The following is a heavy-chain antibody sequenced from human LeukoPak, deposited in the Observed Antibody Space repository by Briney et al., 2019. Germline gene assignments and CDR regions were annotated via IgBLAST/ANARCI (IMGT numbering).Heavy chain of an antibody. V-gene: IGHV1-8*01. CDR2: IHPNSGRT. D-gene: IGHD4-23*01. J-gene: IGHJ4*02. CDR3: ARGHYGGNRYFDI. Sequence: ASVKGSCKASGYTFRSYEINWVRQAPGQGLEWVGWIHPNSGRTGYAQNFQGRVTMTRDTSTETAFMELSSLKFDDTAIFYCARGHYGGNRYFDIWGQGTLVTVSS. CDR1: GYTFRSYE.